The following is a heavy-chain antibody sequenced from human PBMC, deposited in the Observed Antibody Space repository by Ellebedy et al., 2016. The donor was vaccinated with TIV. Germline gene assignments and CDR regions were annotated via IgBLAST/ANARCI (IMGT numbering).Heavy chain of an antibody. CDR2: ISNTGSRT. V-gene: IGHV3-23*01. J-gene: IGHJ2*01. Sequence: GESLKISCAASGFTFSSYAMSWVRQAPGKGLEWVSTISNTGSRTYYADSVEGRFIISRDNSKKTLYLQMNSLRAEDTVVYYCAKLGYYDSSGYHYWYFDLWGRGTLVTVSS. D-gene: IGHD3-22*01. CDR1: GFTFSSYA. CDR3: AKLGYYDSSGYHYWYFDL.